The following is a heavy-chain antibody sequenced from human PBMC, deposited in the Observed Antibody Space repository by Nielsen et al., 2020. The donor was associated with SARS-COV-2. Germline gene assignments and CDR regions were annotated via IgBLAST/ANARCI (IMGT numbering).Heavy chain of an antibody. Sequence: ESLKISCAASGFTFSSYSMNWVRQPPGKGLEWIGEIYHSGSTNYNPSLKSRVTISVDKSKNQFSLKLSSVTAADTAVYYCARDEGREAWYPLYWGQGTLVTVSS. V-gene: IGHV4/OR15-8*01. CDR2: IYHSGST. CDR1: GFTFSSYSM. CDR3: ARDEGREAWYPLY. D-gene: IGHD6-13*01. J-gene: IGHJ4*02.